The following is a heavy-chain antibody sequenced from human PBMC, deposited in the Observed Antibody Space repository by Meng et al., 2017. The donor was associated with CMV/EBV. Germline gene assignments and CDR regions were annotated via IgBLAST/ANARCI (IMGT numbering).Heavy chain of an antibody. J-gene: IGHJ4*02. CDR3: ARDLGYDFWSGYYIPKVPHPFDY. CDR2: ISSSSSYI. D-gene: IGHD3-3*01. V-gene: IGHV3-21*01. Sequence: GESLKISCAASGFTFSSYDMHWVRQATGKGLEWVSSISSSSSYIYYADSVKGRFTISRDNAKNSLYLQMNSLRAEDTAVYYCARDLGYDFWSGYYIPKVPHPFDYWGQGTLVTVSS. CDR1: GFTFSSYD.